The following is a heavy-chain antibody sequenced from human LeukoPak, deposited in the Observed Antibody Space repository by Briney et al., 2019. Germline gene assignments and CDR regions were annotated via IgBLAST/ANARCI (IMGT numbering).Heavy chain of an antibody. D-gene: IGHD6-19*01. CDR3: AYSSHDY. CDR1: GFTFDDCG. CDR2: ISGDGGST. J-gene: IGHJ4*02. Sequence: GGSLRLSCAASGFTFDDCGMHWVRQAPGKGLEWVSRISGDGGSTYYADSVKGRFTISRDNSKNSLYLQMNSLRTEDTALYYCAYSSHDYWGQGTLVTVSS. V-gene: IGHV3-43*02.